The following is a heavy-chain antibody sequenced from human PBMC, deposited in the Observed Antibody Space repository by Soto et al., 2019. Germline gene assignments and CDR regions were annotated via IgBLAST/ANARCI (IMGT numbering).Heavy chain of an antibody. CDR3: ATRERGSEGNY. CDR1: GFTFSSYA. V-gene: IGHV3-23*01. CDR2: ISGSGGST. D-gene: IGHD6-19*01. Sequence: SLRLSCAASGFTFSSYAMSWVRQAPGKGLEWVSAISGSGGSTYYADSVKGRFTISRDNSKNTLYLQMNSLRAEDTAVYYCATRERGSEGNYWGQGTLVTVSS. J-gene: IGHJ4*02.